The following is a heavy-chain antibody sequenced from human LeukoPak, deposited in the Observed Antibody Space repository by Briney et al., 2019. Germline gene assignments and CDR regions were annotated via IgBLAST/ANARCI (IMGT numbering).Heavy chain of an antibody. CDR3: ARDSSSWYRANNWFDP. CDR2: IYYSGST. CDR1: GGSISSYY. J-gene: IGHJ5*02. Sequence: PSETLSLTCTVSGGSISSYYWSWIRQPPGKGLEWIGYIYYSGSTNYNPSLKSRVTISVDTSKNQFSLKLSSVTAADTAVYYCARDSSSWYRANNWFDPWGQGTLVTVSS. V-gene: IGHV4-59*01. D-gene: IGHD6-13*01.